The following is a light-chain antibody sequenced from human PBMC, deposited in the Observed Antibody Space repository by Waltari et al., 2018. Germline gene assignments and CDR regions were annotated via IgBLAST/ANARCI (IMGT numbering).Light chain of an antibody. CDR1: ALSRKY. Sequence: SNELTQPPSVSVSPGQTARITCSGDALSRKYAYWCQQKSGQAPVLVIYEDTKRPSGLPERVSGSTAGTMATRTISGAQVDDEAAYYCYTTDSSGNPIFGGGTKLTVL. V-gene: IGLV3-10*01. CDR3: YTTDSSGNPI. J-gene: IGLJ2*01. CDR2: EDT.